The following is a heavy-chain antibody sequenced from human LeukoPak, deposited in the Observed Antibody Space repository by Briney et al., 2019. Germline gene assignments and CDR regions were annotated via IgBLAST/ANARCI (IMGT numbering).Heavy chain of an antibody. CDR1: GFTFSSYS. Sequence: GGSLRLSCAASGFTFSSYSMNWVRQAPGKGLEWVSYISSSSSTIYYADSVKGRFIISRDNAKNSLYLQMNSLRAEDTAVYYCATEVGRTAFEYWGQGTPVTVSS. CDR2: ISSSSSTI. V-gene: IGHV3-48*01. D-gene: IGHD1-26*01. J-gene: IGHJ4*02. CDR3: ATEVGRTAFEY.